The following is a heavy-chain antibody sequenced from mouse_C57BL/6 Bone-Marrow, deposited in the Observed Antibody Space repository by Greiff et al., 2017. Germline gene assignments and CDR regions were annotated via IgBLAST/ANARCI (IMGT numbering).Heavy chain of an antibody. CDR2: IDPSDSYT. CDR3: ARMDY. CDR1: GYTFTSYW. J-gene: IGHJ4*01. Sequence: QVQLQQPGAELVRPGTSVKLSCKASGYTFTSYWMHWVKQRPGQGLEWIGVIDPSDSYTNYNQTFKGKATLTVDTSSSTAYMQLSSLTSEDSAVYYCARMDYWGQGTSVTVSS. V-gene: IGHV1-59*01.